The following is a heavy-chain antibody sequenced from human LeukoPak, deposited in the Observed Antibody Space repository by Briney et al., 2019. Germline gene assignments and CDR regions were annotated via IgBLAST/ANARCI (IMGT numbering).Heavy chain of an antibody. CDR2: LSGNGGST. V-gene: IGHV3-23*01. D-gene: IGHD3-3*01. Sequence: GGSLRLSCAASGFTFSAYAMSWVRQAPGKGLEGVSDLSGNGGSTYYPDSVKGRFTISRDNSKNTLYLQMNSLRAEDTAVYYCAKDHDFWSGYSDYWGQGTLVTVSS. J-gene: IGHJ4*02. CDR3: AKDHDFWSGYSDY. CDR1: GFTFSAYA.